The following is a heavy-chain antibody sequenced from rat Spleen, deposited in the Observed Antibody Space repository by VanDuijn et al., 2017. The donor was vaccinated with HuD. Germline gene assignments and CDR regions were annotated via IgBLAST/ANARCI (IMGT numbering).Heavy chain of an antibody. J-gene: IGHJ3*01. V-gene: IGHV2S12*01. CDR2: ISSGGRT. D-gene: IGHD1-6*01. CDR1: GFSLTNYH. Sequence: QVQLKESGPGLVQPSQTLSLTCTVSGFSLTNYHVNWVRQPPGKGLEWIAAISSGGRTYYDSTLKSRLSISRDTSKSQVFLKIYSLQTEDTAMYFCARSYYGSIRDWFAYWGQGTLVTVSS. CDR3: ARSYYGSIRDWFAY.